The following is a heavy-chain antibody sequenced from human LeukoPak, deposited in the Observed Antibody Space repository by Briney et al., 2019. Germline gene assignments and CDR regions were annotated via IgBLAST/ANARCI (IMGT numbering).Heavy chain of an antibody. CDR3: ASHSYYYYDSSGYYGY. Sequence: SYTLSLTSTVSGGYNRSSSYYWGWIRQPPGKRMEWIGSIYYSGSTYYNPSLKSRVTISVDTSTNQFPLKLSSVTAADTAVYYCASHSYYYYDSSGYYGYWGQGTLVTVSS. D-gene: IGHD3-22*01. CDR1: GGYNRSSSYY. V-gene: IGHV4-39*06. J-gene: IGHJ4*02. CDR2: IYYSGST.